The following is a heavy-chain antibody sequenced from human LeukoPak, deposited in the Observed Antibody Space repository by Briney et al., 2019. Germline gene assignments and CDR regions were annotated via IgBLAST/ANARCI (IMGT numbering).Heavy chain of an antibody. CDR2: IYYSGST. J-gene: IGHJ5*02. D-gene: IGHD2-2*01. Sequence: SETLPLTCTVSGGSISSGGYYWSWLRQHPGKGLEWIGYIYYSGSTYYNPSLKSRVTISVDTSKNQFSLKLSSVTAADTAVYYCARDLGPPYCSSTSCGVDPWGQGTLVTVSS. V-gene: IGHV4-31*03. CDR1: GGSISSGGYY. CDR3: ARDLGPPYCSSTSCGVDP.